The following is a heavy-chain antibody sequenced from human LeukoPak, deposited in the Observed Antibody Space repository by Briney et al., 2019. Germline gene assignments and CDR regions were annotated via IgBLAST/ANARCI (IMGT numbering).Heavy chain of an antibody. CDR2: ISYDGRNT. J-gene: IGHJ6*02. CDR3: AKSRENYYGYYAMDV. Sequence: GGSLRLSCAASGFTFTNYGMHWVRQAPGKGLEWVAVISYDGRNTYYEDSVGGRFTISRDNSKNTLYLQTNSLRAEDTAVYYCAKSRENYYGYYAMDVWGQGTTLTVSS. D-gene: IGHD3-10*01. V-gene: IGHV3-30*18. CDR1: GFTFTNYG.